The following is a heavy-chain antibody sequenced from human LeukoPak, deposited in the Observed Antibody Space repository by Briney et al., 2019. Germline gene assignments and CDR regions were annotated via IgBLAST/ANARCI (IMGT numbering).Heavy chain of an antibody. D-gene: IGHD6-13*01. CDR2: IHHSGGT. Sequence: SETLSLTCSVSGDSITSYDWSWIRQPPGKGLEWIGYIHHSGGTNCNPSLKSRVTISVDTSKNQFSLKLSSVTAADTAVYYCARAKSSRAPLDYFDYWGQGTLVTVSS. V-gene: IGHV4-59*08. CDR1: GDSITSYD. CDR3: ARAKSSRAPLDYFDY. J-gene: IGHJ4*02.